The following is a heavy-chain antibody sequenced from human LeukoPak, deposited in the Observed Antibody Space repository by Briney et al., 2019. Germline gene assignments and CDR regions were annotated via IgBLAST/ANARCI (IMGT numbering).Heavy chain of an antibody. CDR2: IDPEDGET. V-gene: IGHV1-69-2*01. Sequence: ASVKLSCKVSGYTFTDYYMHWVQQAPGKGLEWMGRIDPEDGETIYAEKFQGRVTITTDTSTDTAYMELSSLRTARTAVYYCAMGRRWLQFHTEYFQHWGQGTLVTVSS. CDR3: AMGRRWLQFHTEYFQH. D-gene: IGHD5-24*01. CDR1: GYTFTDYY. J-gene: IGHJ1*01.